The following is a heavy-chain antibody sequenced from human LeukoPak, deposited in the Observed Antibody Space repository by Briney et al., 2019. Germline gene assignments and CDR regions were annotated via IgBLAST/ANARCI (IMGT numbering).Heavy chain of an antibody. J-gene: IGHJ4*02. Sequence: ASVKVSCKASGYTFTSYYMHWVRQAPGQGLEWMGIINPSGGSTSYAQKFQGRATMTRDTSTSTVYMELSSLRSEDTAVYYCARDHVPLIAAAGIRYFDYWGQGTLVTVSS. V-gene: IGHV1-46*01. CDR2: INPSGGST. CDR1: GYTFTSYY. D-gene: IGHD6-13*01. CDR3: ARDHVPLIAAAGIRYFDY.